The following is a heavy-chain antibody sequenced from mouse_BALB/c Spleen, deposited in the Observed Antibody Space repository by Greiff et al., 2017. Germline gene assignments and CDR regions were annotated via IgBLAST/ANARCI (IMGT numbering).Heavy chain of an antibody. CDR2: INPYNGAT. J-gene: IGHJ2*01. V-gene: IGHV1-31*01. CDR3: AREGRYGDYFDY. Sequence: VQLQQSGPELVKPGASVKISCKASGYSFTGYYMHWVKQSHVKSLEWIGRINPYNGATSYNQNFKDKASLTVDKSSSTAYMELHSLTSEDSAVYYCAREGRYGDYFDYGGQGTTLTVSS. CDR1: GYSFTGYY. D-gene: IGHD2-14*01.